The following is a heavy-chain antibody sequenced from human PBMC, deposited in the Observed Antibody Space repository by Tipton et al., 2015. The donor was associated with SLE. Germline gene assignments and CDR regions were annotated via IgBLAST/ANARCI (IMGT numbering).Heavy chain of an antibody. CDR2: IRSKANSYAT. CDR3: TITRIAARQDYYYYGMDV. V-gene: IGHV3-73*01. J-gene: IGHJ6*02. D-gene: IGHD6-6*01. CDR1: GFTFSGSA. Sequence: SLRLSCAASGFTFSGSAMHWVRQASGKGLEWVGRIRSKANSYATAHAASVKGRFTISRDDSKNTAYLQMNSLKTEDTAVYYCTITRIAARQDYYYYGMDVWGQGTTVTVSS.